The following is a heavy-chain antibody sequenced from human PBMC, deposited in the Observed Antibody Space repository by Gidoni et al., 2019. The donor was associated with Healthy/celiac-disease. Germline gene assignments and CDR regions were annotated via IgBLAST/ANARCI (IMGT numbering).Heavy chain of an antibody. CDR2: INPTSGGT. CDR1: AAPFTGHY. CDR3: AREGGRDDSMDV. J-gene: IGHJ6*02. Sequence: QGQLVQSGSEVKKPGASVTVSCKASAAPFTGHYMHWVRQAHGQGLEWMGRINPTSGGTNYAQKLKGRVTMTSDKSISTAYMELRRLRSDDTAVYYCAREGGRDDSMDVLGQGTTVTVSS. D-gene: IGHD2-15*01. V-gene: IGHV1-2*06.